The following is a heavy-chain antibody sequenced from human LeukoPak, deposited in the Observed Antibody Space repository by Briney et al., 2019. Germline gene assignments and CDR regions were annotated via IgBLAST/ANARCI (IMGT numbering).Heavy chain of an antibody. CDR2: INHSGST. CDR1: GDSISNSAYY. V-gene: IGHV4-39*07. Sequence: PSETLSLTCTVSGDSISNSAYYWVWIRQPPGKGLEWIGEINHSGSTNYNPSLKSRVTISVDTSKNQFSLKLSSVTAADTAVYYCASHVTDIWGQGTMVTVSS. J-gene: IGHJ3*02. D-gene: IGHD2-21*02. CDR3: ASHVTDI.